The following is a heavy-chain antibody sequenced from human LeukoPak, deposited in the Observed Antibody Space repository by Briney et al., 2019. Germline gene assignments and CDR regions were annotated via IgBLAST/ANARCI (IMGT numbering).Heavy chain of an antibody. D-gene: IGHD6-6*01. CDR2: INSGGST. CDR1: GFTVSSEY. Sequence: PGGPLRLSCAASGFTVSSEYMSWVRQAPGKGLEWVSVINSGGSTYYADPVKGRFTISRDNSKNTLYLQMNSLRAEDTAVYYCAKEIYSSSFGPDYWGQGTLVTVSS. V-gene: IGHV3-53*05. J-gene: IGHJ4*02. CDR3: AKEIYSSSFGPDY.